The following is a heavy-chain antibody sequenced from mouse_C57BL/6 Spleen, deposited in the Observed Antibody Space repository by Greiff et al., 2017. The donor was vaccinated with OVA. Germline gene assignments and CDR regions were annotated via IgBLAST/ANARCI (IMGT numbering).Heavy chain of an antibody. J-gene: IGHJ2*01. CDR3: ASSSYFDY. CDR2: ISSGSSTI. CDR1: GFTFSDYG. Sequence: EVKLVESGGGLVKPGGSLKLSCAASGFTFSDYGMHWVRQAPEKGLEWVAYISSGSSTIYYADTVKGRFTISRDNAKNTLFLQMTSLGSEDTAMYYCASSSYFDYWGQGTTLTVSS. V-gene: IGHV5-17*01.